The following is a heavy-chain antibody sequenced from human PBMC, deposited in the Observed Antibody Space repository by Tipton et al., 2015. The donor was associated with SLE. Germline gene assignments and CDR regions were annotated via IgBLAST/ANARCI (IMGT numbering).Heavy chain of an antibody. J-gene: IGHJ5*02. CDR3: ARELDGGLLGYWFDP. Sequence: TLSLTCTVSGGSISSGGYYWSWIRQHPGKGLEWIGDIYYSGSTTYNPSLKSRVTISVDTSKNQFSLKLSSVTAADTAVYSCARELDGGLLGYWFDPWGQGTLVAVAS. CDR1: GGSISSGGYY. V-gene: IGHV4-31*03. CDR2: IYYSGST. D-gene: IGHD3-10*01.